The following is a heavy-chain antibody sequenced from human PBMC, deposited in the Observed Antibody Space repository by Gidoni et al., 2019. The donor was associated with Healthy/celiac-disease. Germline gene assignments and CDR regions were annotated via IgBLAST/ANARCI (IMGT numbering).Heavy chain of an antibody. J-gene: IGHJ4*02. V-gene: IGHV3-23*01. Sequence: EVQLLESGGGLVQPGGSLRLSCAASGFTFSSYAMSWVRQAPGKGLEWVSAISGSGGSTYYADSVKGRFTISRDNSKNTLYLQMNSLRAEDTAVYYCAKDKIMTTVTPTHFDYWGQGTLVTVSS. D-gene: IGHD4-17*01. CDR2: ISGSGGST. CDR3: AKDKIMTTVTPTHFDY. CDR1: GFTFSSYA.